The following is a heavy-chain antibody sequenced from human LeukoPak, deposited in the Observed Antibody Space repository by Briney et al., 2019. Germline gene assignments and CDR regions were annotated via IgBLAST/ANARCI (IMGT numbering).Heavy chain of an antibody. J-gene: IGHJ6*03. CDR1: VDSVSINSVG. Sequence: SQTLSLTFAISVDSVSINSVGWSWVRLSPSRGIEWLGRTYYRSKWYNDYALSVKSRITINPATSKNQFSLHLNSVPPEDTAVYYCARAEGYMDVWGKGITVTVSS. V-gene: IGHV6-1*01. CDR3: ARAEGYMDV. CDR2: TYYRSKWYN.